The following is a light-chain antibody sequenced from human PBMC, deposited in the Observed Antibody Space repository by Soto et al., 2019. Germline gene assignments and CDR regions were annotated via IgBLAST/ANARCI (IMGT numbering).Light chain of an antibody. Sequence: EIVMTQSPDTLSVSPGERATLSCRASEGITTDLAWYQQKPGQAPRLLVYGASARATGIPVRFRGSGSGTEFTLTISSLQSEDFGLYYCQHYNTWSYTFGQGTKVDIK. V-gene: IGKV3-15*01. CDR1: EGITTD. CDR2: GAS. J-gene: IGKJ2*01. CDR3: QHYNTWSYT.